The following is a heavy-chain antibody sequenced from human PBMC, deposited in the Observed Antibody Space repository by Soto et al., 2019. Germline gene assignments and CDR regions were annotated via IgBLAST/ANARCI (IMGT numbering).Heavy chain of an antibody. CDR1: GGTFSSYA. J-gene: IGHJ4*02. Sequence: SVKVSCKASGGTFSSYAISWVRQAPGQGLEWMGGIIPIFGTANYAQKFQGRVTITADESTSTAYMELSSLRSEDTAVYYCASDVRYCSGDSYFDYWGQGALVTVSS. D-gene: IGHD2-15*01. CDR3: ASDVRYCSGDSYFDY. CDR2: IIPIFGTA. V-gene: IGHV1-69*13.